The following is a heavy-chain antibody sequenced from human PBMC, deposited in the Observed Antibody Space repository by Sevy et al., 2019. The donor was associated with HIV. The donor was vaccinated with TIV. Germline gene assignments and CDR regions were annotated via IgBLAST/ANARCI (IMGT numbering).Heavy chain of an antibody. CDR1: GFTFSNYA. CDR2: LSGAGGTA. CDR3: AKGRQQWPSDY. D-gene: IGHD6-19*01. J-gene: IGHJ4*02. Sequence: GGSLRLSCAGSGFTFSNYAMTWVRQAPGKGLEWLSSLSGAGGTAYYADSVKGRFTISRDNSKSTLNLEMNDLRADDTAVYYWAKGRQQWPSDYWGQGTLVTVSS. V-gene: IGHV3-23*01.